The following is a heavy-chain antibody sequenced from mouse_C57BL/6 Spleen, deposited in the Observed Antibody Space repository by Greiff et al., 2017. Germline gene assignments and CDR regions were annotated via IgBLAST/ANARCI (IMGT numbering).Heavy chain of an antibody. CDR2: ISSGSSTI. Sequence: EVHLVESGGGLVKPGGSLKLSCAASGFTFSDYGMHWVRQAPEKGLEWVAYISSGSSTIYYADTVKGRFTISRDNAKNTLFLQMTSLRSEDTAMYYCARGDDYDDAMDYWGQGTSVTVSS. D-gene: IGHD2-4*01. CDR3: ARGDDYDDAMDY. V-gene: IGHV5-17*01. J-gene: IGHJ4*01. CDR1: GFTFSDYG.